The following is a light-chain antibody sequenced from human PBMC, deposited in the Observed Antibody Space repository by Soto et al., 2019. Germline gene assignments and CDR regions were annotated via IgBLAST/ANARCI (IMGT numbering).Light chain of an antibody. V-gene: IGKV1-5*01. CDR1: QSITIW. CDR2: DAS. CDR3: QQFHSFPIT. Sequence: DIQMTQSPSTLSASAGDRVTITCRASQSITIWLVWYQQKPGKAPKLLIYDASTLESGVPSRFSGSGSGTEFTVTISSLQPDDFATYYCQQFHSFPITFGQGTRLEIK. J-gene: IGKJ5*01.